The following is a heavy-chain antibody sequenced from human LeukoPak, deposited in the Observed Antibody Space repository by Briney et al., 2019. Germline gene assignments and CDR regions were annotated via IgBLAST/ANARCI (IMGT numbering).Heavy chain of an antibody. CDR3: ARHAPAANWFDP. CDR1: GGSISSSSYY. J-gene: IGHJ5*02. Sequence: SETLSLTCTVSGGSISSSSYYWGWIRQPPGKGLEWIGSIYYSGSTYYNPSLKSRVTISVDTSKNQFSLKLSSVTAADTAVYYCARHAPAANWFDPWGQGTLVTVSS. D-gene: IGHD2-2*01. CDR2: IYYSGST. V-gene: IGHV4-39*01.